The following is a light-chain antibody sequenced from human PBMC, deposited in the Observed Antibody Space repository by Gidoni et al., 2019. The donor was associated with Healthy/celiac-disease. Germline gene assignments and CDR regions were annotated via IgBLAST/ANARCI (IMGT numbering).Light chain of an antibody. CDR1: KLGDKY. CDR3: QAWDSSLAF. Sequence: SYELTQPPSVSVSPGQTASITCSGDKLGDKYACWYQQKPGQSPVLVIFQDSKRPSGTPEGFSGSNPGTPATLTIGGTQPMIGLDFSVQAWDSSLAFFGPGTKFPVL. V-gene: IGLV3-1*01. J-gene: IGLJ1*01. CDR2: QDS.